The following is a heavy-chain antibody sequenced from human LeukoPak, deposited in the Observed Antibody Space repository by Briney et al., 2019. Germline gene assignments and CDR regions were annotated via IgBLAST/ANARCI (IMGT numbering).Heavy chain of an antibody. CDR3: ASSSLNHLLGFDY. CDR2: TYYSGST. Sequence: KSSETLSLTCTVSGGSISSYYWSWIRQPPGKGLEWIGYTYYSGSTNYNPSLKSRVTISVDTSKNQFSLKLSSVTAADTAVHYCASSSLNHLLGFDYWGQGTLVTVSS. CDR1: GGSISSYY. D-gene: IGHD1-14*01. V-gene: IGHV4-59*01. J-gene: IGHJ4*02.